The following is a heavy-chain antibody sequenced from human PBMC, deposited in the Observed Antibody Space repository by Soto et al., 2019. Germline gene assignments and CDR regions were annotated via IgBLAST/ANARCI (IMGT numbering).Heavy chain of an antibody. D-gene: IGHD1-26*01. V-gene: IGHV3-23*01. J-gene: IGHJ3*02. CDR2: ISGSGGST. Sequence: HPGGSLRLSCAASGFTFSSYAMSWVRQAPGKGLEWVSAISGSGGSTYYADSVKGRFTISRDNSKNTLYLQMNSLRAEDTAVYYCAEGGSYLHDAFDIWGQGTMVTVSS. CDR3: AEGGSYLHDAFDI. CDR1: GFTFSSYA.